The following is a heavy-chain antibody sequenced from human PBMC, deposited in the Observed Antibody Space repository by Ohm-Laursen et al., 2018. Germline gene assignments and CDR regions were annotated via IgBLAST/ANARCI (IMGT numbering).Heavy chain of an antibody. D-gene: IGHD2-2*01. CDR2: VNPVSKNT. CDR3: ARAVRNQMLSTV. V-gene: IGHV1-8*01. J-gene: IGHJ6*02. CDR1: GYTFTSYD. Sequence: SVKVSCKTYGYTFTSYDISWVRQVSGQGLEWIGWVNPVSKNTVSVKDFRGRVTLTGDTSSSTAYMELRSLTSKDTAIYYCARAVRNQMLSTVWGQGTAVTVSS.